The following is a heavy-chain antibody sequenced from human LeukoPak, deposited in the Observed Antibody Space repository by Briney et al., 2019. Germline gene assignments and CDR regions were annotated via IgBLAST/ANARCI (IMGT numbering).Heavy chain of an antibody. J-gene: IGHJ4*02. V-gene: IGHV4-59*01. CDR2: IYYSGST. Sequence: PSETLSLTCTVSGGSISSYYWSWIRQPPGKGLEWIGYIYYSGSTNYNPSLKSRVTISVDTSKNQFSLKLSSVTAADTAVYYCARGGGYYDSSGYSYWGQGTLVTVSS. D-gene: IGHD3-22*01. CDR3: ARGGGYYDSSGYSY. CDR1: GGSISSYY.